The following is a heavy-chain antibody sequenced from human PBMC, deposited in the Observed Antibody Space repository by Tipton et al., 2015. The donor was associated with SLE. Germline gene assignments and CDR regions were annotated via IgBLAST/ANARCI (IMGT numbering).Heavy chain of an antibody. J-gene: IGHJ6*02. V-gene: IGHV1-18*01. Sequence: QSGPEVKKPGASVKVSCKASGYTFTSYGISWVRQAPGQGLEWMGWISAYNGNTNYAQKLQGRVTMTTDTSTSTAYMELRSLRSDDTAVYYCARVQLYGSTAPAGSYYGMDVWGQGTTVTVSS. CDR1: GYTFTSYG. CDR3: ARVQLYGSTAPAGSYYGMDV. CDR2: ISAYNGNT. D-gene: IGHD1-1*01.